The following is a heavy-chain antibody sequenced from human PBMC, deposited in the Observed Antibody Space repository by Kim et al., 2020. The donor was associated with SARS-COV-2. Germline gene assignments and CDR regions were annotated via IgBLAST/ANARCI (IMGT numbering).Heavy chain of an antibody. V-gene: IGHV3-48*03. CDR2: I. J-gene: IGHJ4*02. D-gene: IGHD2-2*01. Sequence: IDTDDYVKSRFTNSRDNAKNALYLQMNSLRAEDTAVYYCARDLPSCFFDYWGQGTLVTVSS. CDR3: ARDLPSCFFDY.